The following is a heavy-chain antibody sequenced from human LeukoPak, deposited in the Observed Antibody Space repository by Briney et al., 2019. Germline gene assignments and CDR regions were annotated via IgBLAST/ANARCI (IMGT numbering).Heavy chain of an antibody. CDR2: IFGSGGSP. V-gene: IGHV3-23*01. Sequence: GGSLRLSCAASGFTFGSYAMYWVRQAPGKGLEWVSGIFGSGGSPHYADSVKGRFIISRDNSRNTLSLQMNNVTAEDTAVYYCAKAWASGKNAFDYWGQGTLVAVSS. J-gene: IGHJ4*02. D-gene: IGHD3-10*01. CDR1: GFTFGSYA. CDR3: AKAWASGKNAFDY.